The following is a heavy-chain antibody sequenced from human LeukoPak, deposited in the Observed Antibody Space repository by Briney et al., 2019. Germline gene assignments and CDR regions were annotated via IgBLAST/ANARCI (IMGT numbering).Heavy chain of an antibody. J-gene: IGHJ5*02. CDR1: GYTFTSYG. CDR2: ISAYNGNT. Sequence: VASVKVSCKASGYTFTSYGISWVRQAPGQGLEWMGWISAYNGNTNYAQKLQGRVTMTTDTSTSTAYMELRSLRSDDTAVYYWAREVDTQGGGWFDPWGQGTLVTVSS. CDR3: AREVDTQGGGWFDP. V-gene: IGHV1-18*01. D-gene: IGHD2-15*01.